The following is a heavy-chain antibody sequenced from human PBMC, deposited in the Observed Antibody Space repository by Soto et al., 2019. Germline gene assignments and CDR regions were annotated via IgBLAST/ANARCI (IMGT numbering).Heavy chain of an antibody. J-gene: IGHJ4*02. CDR3: AHRVLRTVFGLVTTTAIYFDF. Sequence: QITLNESGPTVVRPTETLTLTCRFSGFSLTTSGVGVGWIRQSPGKAPEWLALIYWGDDKRYSASLKSRLTITNDTSKNQVVLTVSDLDPTDTATYYCAHRVLRTVFGLVTTTAIYFDFWGQGTPVAVSS. CDR2: IYWGDDK. V-gene: IGHV2-5*02. CDR1: GFSLTTSGVG. D-gene: IGHD3-3*01.